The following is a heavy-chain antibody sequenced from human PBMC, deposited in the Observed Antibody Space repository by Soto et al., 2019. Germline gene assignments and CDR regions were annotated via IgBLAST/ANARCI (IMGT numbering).Heavy chain of an antibody. Sequence: ASVKGSCKASGYTFTSYDINWVRQATGEGLEWMGWMNPNSGNTGYAQKFQGRVTMTRNTSISTAYMELSSLRSEDTAVYYCARYYYDSSGYWAYYYYGMDVWGQGTTVTVSS. CDR1: GYTFTSYD. CDR3: ARYYYDSSGYWAYYYYGMDV. J-gene: IGHJ6*02. CDR2: MNPNSGNT. D-gene: IGHD3-22*01. V-gene: IGHV1-8*01.